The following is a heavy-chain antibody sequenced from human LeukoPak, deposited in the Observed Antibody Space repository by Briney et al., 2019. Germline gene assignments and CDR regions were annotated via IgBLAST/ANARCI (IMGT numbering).Heavy chain of an antibody. CDR3: AKDPPNIGYCSSTSCPSH. V-gene: IGHV3-48*04. Sequence: GGSLSLSCAASGFTFSTYSMNWVRQAPGKGLEWVSYISSSGATIYYADSVKGRFAISRDNAKNSLYLQMNSLRAEDTAVYYCAKDPPNIGYCSSTSCPSHWGQGTLVTVSS. CDR1: GFTFSTYS. D-gene: IGHD2-2*01. J-gene: IGHJ4*02. CDR2: ISSSGATI.